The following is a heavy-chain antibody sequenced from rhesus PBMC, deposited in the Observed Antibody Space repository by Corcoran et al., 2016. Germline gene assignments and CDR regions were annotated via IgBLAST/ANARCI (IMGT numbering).Heavy chain of an antibody. CDR1: GFTCSSYG. Sequence: EVQLVECGGGLVQLGGSLRPSCVASGFTCSSYGMHWVRPDQGTGRVWVGGIWSDGSKKNYADSVKDRVTISRDNSKNMLYLQLNNLRVEDMSVYYCVLGSGSEYLLEEYGLDSWGQGVVVTVSS. CDR3: VLGSGSEYLLEEYGLDS. D-gene: IGHD3-16*01. J-gene: IGHJ6*01. CDR2: IWSDGSKK. V-gene: IGHV3-54*02.